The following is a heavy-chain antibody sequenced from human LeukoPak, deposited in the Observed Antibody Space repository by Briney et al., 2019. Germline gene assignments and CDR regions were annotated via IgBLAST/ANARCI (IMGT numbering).Heavy chain of an antibody. D-gene: IGHD6-19*01. CDR1: GVSIDSSSYY. CDR2: IYYTGNT. CDR3: ARGGVSSGWAYYYYYYAMDV. V-gene: IGHV4-39*01. Sequence: PSETLSLTCTVSGVSIDSSSYYWGWIRQPPGKGLEWIGSIYYTGNTYYKPSLESRVTISVDTSKNQFSLKLSSVTAADTAVYYCARGGVSSGWAYYYYYYAMDVWGQGTTVTVSS. J-gene: IGHJ6*02.